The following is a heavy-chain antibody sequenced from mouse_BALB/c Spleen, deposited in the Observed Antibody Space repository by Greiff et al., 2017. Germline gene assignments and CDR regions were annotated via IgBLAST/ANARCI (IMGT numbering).Heavy chain of an antibody. D-gene: IGHD2-4*01. V-gene: IGHV1-7*01. CDR3: ARGLRLAY. CDR2: INPSTGYT. Sequence: VQMQQSGAELAKPGASVKLSCKASGYTFTSYWMHWVKQRPGQGLEWIGYINPSTGYTEYNQKFKDKATLTADKSSSTAYMQLSSLTSEDSAVYYCARGLRLAYWGQGTLVTVSA. J-gene: IGHJ3*01. CDR1: GYTFTSYW.